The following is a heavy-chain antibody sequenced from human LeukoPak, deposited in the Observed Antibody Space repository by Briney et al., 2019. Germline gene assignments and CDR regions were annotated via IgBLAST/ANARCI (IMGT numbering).Heavy chain of an antibody. CDR3: AKGRGWEASYYYYYMDV. J-gene: IGHJ6*03. CDR1: GFIFSSYG. V-gene: IGHV3-30*02. CDR2: IRYDGSKK. D-gene: IGHD1-26*01. Sequence: GGSLRLSCAASGFIFSSYGMHWVRQAPGKGLEWVAFIRYDGSKKYYADSVKGRFTISRDNSKNTLYLQMNSLRAEDTAVYYCAKGRGWEASYYYYYMDVWGKGTTVTISS.